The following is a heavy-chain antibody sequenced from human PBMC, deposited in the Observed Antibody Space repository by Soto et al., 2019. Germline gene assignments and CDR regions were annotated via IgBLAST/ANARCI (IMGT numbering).Heavy chain of an antibody. D-gene: IGHD4-17*01. V-gene: IGHV1-3*01. J-gene: IGHJ5*02. CDR1: GYTFTNYA. CDR3: ARRGTTVFPHDWFDP. Sequence: ASVKVSCKASGYTFTNYAVHWPRQAPGQRLEWMGWIIADNGNTKYSQKFQGRITITRDTSASTAYMELSSLRSEDTAVYYCARRGTTVFPHDWFDPWGPGTLVTVSS. CDR2: IIADNGNT.